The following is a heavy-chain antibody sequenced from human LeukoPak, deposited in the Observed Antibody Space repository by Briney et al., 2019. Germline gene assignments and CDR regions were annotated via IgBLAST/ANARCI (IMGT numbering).Heavy chain of an antibody. CDR1: GFTFSSYG. CDR2: IRYDGSNK. CDR3: AKSKWERLLFTHSDY. Sequence: PGGSLRLSCAASGFTFSSYGMHWVRQAPGKGLEWVAFIRYDGSNKYYADSVKGRFTISRDNSKNTLYLQMSSLRVEDTAVYYCAKSKWERLLFTHSDYWGQGTLVTVSS. J-gene: IGHJ4*02. D-gene: IGHD1-26*01. V-gene: IGHV3-30*02.